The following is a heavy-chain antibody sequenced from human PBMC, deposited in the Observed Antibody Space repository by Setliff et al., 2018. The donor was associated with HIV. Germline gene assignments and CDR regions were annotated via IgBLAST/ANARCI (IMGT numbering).Heavy chain of an antibody. Sequence: PSETLSLTCVVSGNSISSGYYWGWVRQPPGKGLEWIGSIYHTGSTYYNPSLKGRVTISIDTSKNQFFLKLSSVTAADTAVYYCARPGVVGSSWSWYFDLWGRGTLVTVSS. J-gene: IGHJ2*01. CDR3: ARPGVVGSSWSWYFDL. CDR2: IYHTGST. D-gene: IGHD6-13*01. CDR1: GNSISSGYY. V-gene: IGHV4-38-2*01.